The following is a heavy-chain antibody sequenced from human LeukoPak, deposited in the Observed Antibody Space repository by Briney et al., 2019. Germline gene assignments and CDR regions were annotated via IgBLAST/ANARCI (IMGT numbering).Heavy chain of an antibody. V-gene: IGHV1-2*02. J-gene: IGHJ5*02. CDR2: INPNSGGT. CDR3: ALVGWSPNWDWFNP. D-gene: IGHD7-27*01. Sequence: ASVKVSCKASLYTFTGYYMHWVRQAPGQGLEWMGWINPNSGGTKYAQKFPGRVTITRDTSTSTPYMEQSRLRSDDTPVYYCALVGWSPNWDWFNPWGQGTLVTVSS. CDR1: LYTFTGYY.